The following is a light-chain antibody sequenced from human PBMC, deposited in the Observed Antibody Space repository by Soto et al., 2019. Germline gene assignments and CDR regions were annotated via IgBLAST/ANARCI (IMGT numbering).Light chain of an antibody. Sequence: ENVLAQSPGTLSLSPGDRASLSCMASQSVSNNYLAWHQQRPGQAPRLLIFGASNRATGVPDRFSGSGSGTDFTLTISRLEPEDFAVYYCQQYGSSITFGQGTRLEIK. V-gene: IGKV3-20*01. CDR3: QQYGSSIT. CDR1: QSVSNNY. CDR2: GAS. J-gene: IGKJ5*01.